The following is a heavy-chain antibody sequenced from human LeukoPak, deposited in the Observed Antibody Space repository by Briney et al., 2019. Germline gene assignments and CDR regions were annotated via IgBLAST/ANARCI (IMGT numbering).Heavy chain of an antibody. J-gene: IGHJ4*02. V-gene: IGHV3-7*01. CDR3: ARFSGSMVRGVTIPVDY. D-gene: IGHD3-10*01. CDR1: GFTFSSYW. Sequence: PGGSLRLSCAASGFTFSSYWMSWVRQAPGKGLEWVANIKQDGSQKYYVDSVKGRFTISRDNAKNSLYLQMNSLRAEDTAVYYCARFSGSMVRGVTIPVDYWGQGALVTVSS. CDR2: IKQDGSQK.